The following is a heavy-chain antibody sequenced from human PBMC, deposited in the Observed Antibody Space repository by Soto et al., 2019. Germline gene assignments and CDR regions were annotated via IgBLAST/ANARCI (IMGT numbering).Heavy chain of an antibody. CDR2: ISLDGSKE. J-gene: IGHJ3*02. CDR3: AKDRAVAGRRGAFDI. CDR1: GFTLSSYG. D-gene: IGHD6-19*01. V-gene: IGHV3-30*18. Sequence: VGSLRLSCAASGFTLSSYGMHWVRQAPGKGLEWVALISLDGSKEYYADSVKGRFPISRDNSKNTLYLQMNSLRGEDTAVYYCAKDRAVAGRRGAFDIWGQGTMVTVSS.